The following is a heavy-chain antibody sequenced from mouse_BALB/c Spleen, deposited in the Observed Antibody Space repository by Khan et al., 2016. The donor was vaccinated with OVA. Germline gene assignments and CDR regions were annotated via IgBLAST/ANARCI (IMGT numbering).Heavy chain of an antibody. Sequence: QIQLVQSGPELKKPGETVKISCKASGYTFTNYGMNWVKQSPGKALKWMGWINTYTGEPTYADDFKGRFAFSLETSVSTAYLQINNLKNEDTATYFGARPPYFSYTLDYWGQGTSVTVSS. J-gene: IGHJ4*01. CDR3: ARPPYFSYTLDY. CDR2: INTYTGEP. CDR1: GYTFTNYG. V-gene: IGHV9-3-1*01. D-gene: IGHD2-10*01.